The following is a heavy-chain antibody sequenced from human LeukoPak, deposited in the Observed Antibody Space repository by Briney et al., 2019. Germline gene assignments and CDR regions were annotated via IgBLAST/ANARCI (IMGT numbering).Heavy chain of an antibody. J-gene: IGHJ4*02. CDR3: ARGSTVTTNPLFDY. D-gene: IGHD4-17*01. CDR1: GFTFSSYS. V-gene: IGHV3-21*01. CDR2: ISSSSSYI. Sequence: GGSLRLSCAASGFTFSSYSMNWVRQAPGKGLEWVSSISSSSSYIYYADSVKGRFTISRDNAKNSLYLQMNSLRAEDTAVYYCARGSTVTTNPLFDYWGQGTLVTVSS.